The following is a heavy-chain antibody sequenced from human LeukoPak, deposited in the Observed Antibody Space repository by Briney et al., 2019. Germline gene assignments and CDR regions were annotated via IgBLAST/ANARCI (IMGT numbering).Heavy chain of an antibody. CDR1: GYTFTSYG. CDR2: ISAYNGNT. CDR3: ARSYCGGDCYFIYYYYYMDV. D-gene: IGHD2-21*02. Sequence: ASVKVSCKASGYTFTSYGISWVRQAPGQGLEWMGWISAYNGNTNYAQKLQGGVTMTTDTSTSTAYMELRSLRSDDTAVYYCARSYCGGDCYFIYYYYYMDVWGKGTTVTVSS. J-gene: IGHJ6*03. V-gene: IGHV1-18*01.